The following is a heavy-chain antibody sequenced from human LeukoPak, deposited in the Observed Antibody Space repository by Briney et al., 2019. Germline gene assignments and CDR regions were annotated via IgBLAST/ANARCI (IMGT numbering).Heavy chain of an antibody. CDR2: INPNSGGT. J-gene: IGHJ5*02. CDR3: ARDDNIVVVVAGPFPSSFDP. D-gene: IGHD2-15*01. Sequence: ASVKVSCKASGYTFTGYYMHWVRQAPGQGLEWMGWINPNSGGTNYAKKFQGRVTMTRDTSISTAYKELSRLRSDDTAVYYCARDDNIVVVVAGPFPSSFDPWGEGTLVTVSS. CDR1: GYTFTGYY. V-gene: IGHV1-2*02.